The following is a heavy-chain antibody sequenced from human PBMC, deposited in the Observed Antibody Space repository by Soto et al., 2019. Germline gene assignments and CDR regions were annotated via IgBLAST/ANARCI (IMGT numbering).Heavy chain of an antibody. D-gene: IGHD1-26*01. V-gene: IGHV4-31*03. Sequence: QVQLQESGPGLVKPSQTLSLTCTVSGGSISSGGYYWSWIRQHPGKGLEWIGYIYYSGSTYYNPSLKSRVTTSVDTSKNQFSLKLSSVTAADTAVYYCARGKIVGATSAFDIWGQGTMVTVSS. CDR3: ARGKIVGATSAFDI. CDR2: IYYSGST. CDR1: GGSISSGGYY. J-gene: IGHJ3*02.